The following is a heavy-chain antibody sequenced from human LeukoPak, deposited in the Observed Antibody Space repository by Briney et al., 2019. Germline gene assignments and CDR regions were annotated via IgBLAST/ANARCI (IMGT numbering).Heavy chain of an antibody. Sequence: SETLSLTCTVSGGSISSSSYYWGWIRQPPGKGLEWIGCIYYSGSTYYNPSLKSRVTISVDTSKNQFSLKLSSVTAADTAVYYCARGPSGSYSGAFDIWGQGTMVTVSS. CDR3: ARGPSGSYSGAFDI. D-gene: IGHD1-26*01. J-gene: IGHJ3*02. CDR2: IYYSGST. V-gene: IGHV4-39*01. CDR1: GGSISSSSYY.